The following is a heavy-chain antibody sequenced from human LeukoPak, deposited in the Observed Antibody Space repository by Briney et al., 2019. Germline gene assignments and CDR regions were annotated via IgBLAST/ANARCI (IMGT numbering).Heavy chain of an antibody. CDR1: GFTLSRYA. Sequence: GRSLRLSCTASGFTLSRYAMNWVRQAPGKGLEWVAVISYDVDNKYYADSVKGRFTISRDNSKNTLYMQMNRLRAEDTALYYCGRVRISSGSDYGYYFDYWGQGTLVTVSS. J-gene: IGHJ4*02. D-gene: IGHD1-26*01. V-gene: IGHV3-30-3*01. CDR3: GRVRISSGSDYGYYFDY. CDR2: ISYDVDNK.